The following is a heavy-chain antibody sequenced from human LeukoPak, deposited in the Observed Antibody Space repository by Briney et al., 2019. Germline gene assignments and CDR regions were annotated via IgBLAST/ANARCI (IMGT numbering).Heavy chain of an antibody. D-gene: IGHD7-27*01. V-gene: IGHV3-23*01. J-gene: IGHJ4*02. Sequence: GGSLRLSCAASGFTFSSYTMSWVRHAPGKGLEWVSPITTSDGNTYYADSAKGRFTVSRDNSKNTLFLQMNSLRAEDTAVYYCAKDGGLWVSAHWGDSWGRGTLVTVSS. CDR3: AKDGGLWVSAHWGDS. CDR2: ITTSDGNT. CDR1: GFTFSSYT.